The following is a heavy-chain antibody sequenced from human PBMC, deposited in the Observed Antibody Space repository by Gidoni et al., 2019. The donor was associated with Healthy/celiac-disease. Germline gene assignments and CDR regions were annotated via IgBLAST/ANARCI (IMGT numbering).Heavy chain of an antibody. D-gene: IGHD3-22*01. CDR2: VYSNDEK. V-gene: IGHV2-26*01. CDR3: ERIGKGYYYDRSGYELDY. J-gene: IGHJ4*02. Sequence: VTLKESGPVLVKPTETLPLTCTVSGFLLSNAIMGVSWIRQPPGKALEWLAQVYSNDEKSYSTSLKSRLTISKDTSKSQVVLTMTNMDAVDTATYCCERIGKGYYYDRSGYELDYWGQGTLVNVSS. CDR1: GFLLSNAIMG.